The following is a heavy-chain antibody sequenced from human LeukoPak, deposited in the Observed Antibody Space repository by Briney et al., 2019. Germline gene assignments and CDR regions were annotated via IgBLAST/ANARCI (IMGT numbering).Heavy chain of an antibody. CDR3: ARRYSSGWPYYYYMDV. CDR2: ISSSSYI. J-gene: IGHJ6*03. Sequence: PGGSLRLSCAASGFTFSSYSMNWVRQAPGKGLEWVSSISSSSYIYYADSVKGRFTISRDNAKNSLYLQMNSLRAEDTAVYYCARRYSSGWPYYYYMDVWGKGTTVTISS. CDR1: GFTFSSYS. V-gene: IGHV3-21*01. D-gene: IGHD6-19*01.